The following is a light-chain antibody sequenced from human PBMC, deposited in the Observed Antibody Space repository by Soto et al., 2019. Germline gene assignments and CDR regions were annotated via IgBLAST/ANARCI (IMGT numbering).Light chain of an antibody. CDR2: VAS. CDR3: QQANSFPWT. Sequence: DIQMTQSPSSVSASVGDRVTITCRASQGISSSLAWYQHKPGKAPKLLIYVASSLQSGVPSRFSGSGFGTDLTLTISSLQTEDFATYYCQQANSFPWTFGQGTKVEIK. CDR1: QGISSS. J-gene: IGKJ1*01. V-gene: IGKV1-12*01.